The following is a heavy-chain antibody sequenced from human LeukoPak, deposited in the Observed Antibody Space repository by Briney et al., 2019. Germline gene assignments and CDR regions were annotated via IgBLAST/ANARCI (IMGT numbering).Heavy chain of an antibody. CDR3: ARAVGSSESNWFDP. D-gene: IGHD6-19*01. Sequence: SQTLSLTCTVSGGSISSGSYYWSWIRQPAGKGLEWIGRIYTSGSTHYNPSLKSRVTISVDTSKNQFSLNLNSVTAADTAVYYCARAVGSSESNWFDPWGQGTLATVSS. CDR1: GGSISSGSYY. CDR2: IYTSGST. V-gene: IGHV4-61*02. J-gene: IGHJ5*02.